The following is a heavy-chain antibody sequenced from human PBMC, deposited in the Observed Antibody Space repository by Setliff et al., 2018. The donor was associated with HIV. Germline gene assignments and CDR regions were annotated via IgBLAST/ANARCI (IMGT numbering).Heavy chain of an antibody. CDR2: IYYSGTT. CDR3: ASRGIVVVTMSMPDEFFVH. V-gene: IGHV4-39*01. D-gene: IGHD2-21*02. CDR1: GGSIRSTSYY. J-gene: IGHJ1*01. Sequence: SETLSLTCTVSGGSIRSTSYYWGWIRQAPGKGLEWIGSIYYSGTTYYNPSLRGRVTISVDRSRNQFSLTLNSVTAADTATYYCASRGIVVVTMSMPDEFFVHWGHGTLVTVSS.